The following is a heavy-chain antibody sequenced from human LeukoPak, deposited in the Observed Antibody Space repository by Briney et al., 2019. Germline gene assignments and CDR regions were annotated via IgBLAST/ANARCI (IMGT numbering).Heavy chain of an antibody. V-gene: IGHV5-51*01. J-gene: IGHJ4*02. D-gene: IGHD1-26*01. CDR1: GYRCTSYG. CDR3: ARQVYSGSYHDY. CDR2: IYPGGSDT. Sequence: GESLKISCMGSGYRCTSYGIGWVGQMPGKGLEWMGIIYPGGSDTRYSPSFQGHVTTSADKSISTAYLQWSILTASATAMYYGARQVYSGSYHDYWGQGTLVTVSS.